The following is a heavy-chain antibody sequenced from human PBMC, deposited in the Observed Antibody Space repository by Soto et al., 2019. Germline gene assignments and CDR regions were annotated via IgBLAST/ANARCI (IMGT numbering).Heavy chain of an antibody. D-gene: IGHD1-1*01. CDR1: GYTFSTHA. V-gene: IGHV1-3*01. CDR2: INGGTVHT. Sequence: GASAKVSCKASGYTFSTHAMHWLRQAPGQSLEWIVWINGGTVHTKHSQRFQDRVTITRDTSASKDYMELSSLRSEDTAVYYCARGKGMEENFYYYGLDIWGQGTPVTHSS. J-gene: IGHJ6*02. CDR3: ARGKGMEENFYYYGLDI.